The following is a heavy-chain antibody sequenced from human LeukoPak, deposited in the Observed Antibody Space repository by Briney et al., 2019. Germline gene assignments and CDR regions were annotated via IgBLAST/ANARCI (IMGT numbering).Heavy chain of an antibody. CDR2: IYHSGRT. Sequence: PSETQSLTCTVSGYSISSGYHWGWIRQPPGKGPEGNGSIYHSGRTYYNQSLKSRVTISVGTSKNEFSLKLSSVTAADTAVYYCARVSYYYYYMDVWGKGTTVTVSS. V-gene: IGHV4-38-2*02. CDR1: GYSISSGYH. J-gene: IGHJ6*03. CDR3: ARVSYYYYYMDV.